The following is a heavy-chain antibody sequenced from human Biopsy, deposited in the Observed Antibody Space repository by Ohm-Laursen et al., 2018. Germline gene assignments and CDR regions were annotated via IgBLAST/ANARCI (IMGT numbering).Heavy chain of an antibody. V-gene: IGHV4-59*01. J-gene: IGHJ2*01. CDR3: ARDRGYYSDRTVPGYFDL. CDR2: VYYTRST. CDR1: GDSISSYY. Sequence: TLSLTCTVSGDSISSYYWSWIRQPPGKGLEWIGYVYYTRSTDYNPSLQSRVTISVDTSKNHFSLRLRSVTPADTAIYYCARDRGYYSDRTVPGYFDLWGRGTLVTASS. D-gene: IGHD3-22*01.